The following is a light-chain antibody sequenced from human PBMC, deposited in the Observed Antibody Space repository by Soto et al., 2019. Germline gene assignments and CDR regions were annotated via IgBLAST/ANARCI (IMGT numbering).Light chain of an antibody. CDR3: QQYYSTPSWT. Sequence: DIVMTQSPDSLAVSLGERATINCKSSQSVLYNSNNKVYLAWYQQKPGQPPKLLIYWAATRGSGVPDRFSRSGSGTDFAISISSLQAEDVAIYYCQQYYSTPSWTFGQGTKVEIK. V-gene: IGKV4-1*01. CDR1: QSVLYNSNNKVY. J-gene: IGKJ1*01. CDR2: WAA.